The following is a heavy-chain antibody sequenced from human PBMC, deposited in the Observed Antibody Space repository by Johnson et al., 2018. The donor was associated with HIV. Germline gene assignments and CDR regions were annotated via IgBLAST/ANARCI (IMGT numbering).Heavy chain of an antibody. CDR3: ARPRVSSGRHGAFDI. V-gene: IGHV3-74*02. J-gene: IGHJ3*02. CDR1: RFTFSSYW. D-gene: IGHD3-22*01. Sequence: VQLVESGGGLVQPGGSLRLSCAASRFTFSSYWMHWVRQAPGKGLVWVSRINSDGSSTSYADSVKGRFTISRDNAKNSLFLQMNSLRAEDTAVYYCARPRVSSGRHGAFDIWGQGTMVTVSS. CDR2: INSDGSST.